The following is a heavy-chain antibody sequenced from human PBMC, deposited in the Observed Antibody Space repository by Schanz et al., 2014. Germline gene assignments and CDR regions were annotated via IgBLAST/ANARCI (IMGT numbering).Heavy chain of an antibody. CDR2: INQSGTT. Sequence: QVQLQQWGAGLLKPSETLSLTCAVYGGSFSSNYWSWIRQPPGKGLEWIGEINQSGTTNYNPSLKSRVTLSRGSAKNQVSLKLKFVAAADPGCYYCGGGTRERLIPPSWAFAFEYWGPGKMGNVSS. CDR3: GGGTRERLIPPSWAFAFEY. J-gene: IGHJ3*01. D-gene: IGHD1-26*01. CDR1: GGSFSSNY. V-gene: IGHV4-34*02.